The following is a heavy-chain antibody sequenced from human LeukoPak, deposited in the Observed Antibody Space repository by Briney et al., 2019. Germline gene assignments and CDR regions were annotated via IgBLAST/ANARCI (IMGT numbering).Heavy chain of an antibody. V-gene: IGHV3-30*03. CDR2: ISYDGSTK. D-gene: IGHD3-10*01. J-gene: IGHJ4*02. CDR3: ASGRHGSGDY. CDR1: GFTFSSHG. Sequence: PGRSLRLSCAASGFTFSSHGMQWVRQAPGKGLEWVAVISYDGSTKYYADSVKGRFTISRDNSKSTLYLQMNSLRAEDTAVYYCASGRHGSGDYWGQGTLVTVSS.